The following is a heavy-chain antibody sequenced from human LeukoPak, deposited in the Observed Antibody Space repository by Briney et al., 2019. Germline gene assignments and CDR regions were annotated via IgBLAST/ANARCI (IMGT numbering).Heavy chain of an antibody. CDR3: ARVRDGWAEDC. Sequence: PGGSLRLSCAASGFTFSSYGMHWVRQAPGKGLEWVAVIWYDGSNKYYADSVKGRFTISRDNAKNSLYLQMNSLRAEDTAVYYCARVRDGWAEDCWGQGTLVTVSS. CDR2: IWYDGSNK. V-gene: IGHV3-33*01. J-gene: IGHJ4*02. D-gene: IGHD5-24*01. CDR1: GFTFSSYG.